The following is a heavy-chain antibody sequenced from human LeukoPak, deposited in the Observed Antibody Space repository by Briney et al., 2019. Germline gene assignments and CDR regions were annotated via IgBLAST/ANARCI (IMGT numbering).Heavy chain of an antibody. CDR1: EFTFSSYN. V-gene: IGHV3-48*01. CDR3: ARGDWGSNFDY. CDR2: ISSTSSTI. J-gene: IGHJ4*02. Sequence: GGSLRLSCAASEFTFSSYNMNWVRQAPGKGLEWLSYISSTSSTIYYADSVKGRLTISRDNAKNSLYLHMNSLRGEDTAVYYCARGDWGSNFDYWGQGTLVTVSS. D-gene: IGHD7-27*01.